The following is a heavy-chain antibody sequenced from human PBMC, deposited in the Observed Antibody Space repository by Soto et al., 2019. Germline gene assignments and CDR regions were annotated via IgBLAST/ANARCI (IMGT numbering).Heavy chain of an antibody. CDR3: ARDRGYDFWSGYSDY. J-gene: IGHJ4*02. CDR2: ISSSGSTI. V-gene: IGHV3-48*03. D-gene: IGHD3-3*01. CDR1: GFTFSSYE. Sequence: PGGSLRLSCAASGFTFSSYEMNWVRQAPGKGLEWVSYISSSGSTIYYADSVKGRFTISRDNAKNSLYLQMNSLRAEDTAVYYCARDRGYDFWSGYSDYWGQGTLVTVSS.